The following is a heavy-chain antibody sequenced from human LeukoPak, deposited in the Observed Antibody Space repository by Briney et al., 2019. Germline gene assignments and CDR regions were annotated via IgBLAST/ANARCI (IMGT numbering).Heavy chain of an antibody. D-gene: IGHD3-3*01. Sequence: SETLSLTCAVSGGSFSDHYYWVWIRQSRGRGLEWIGEVNHSGITNYNPSLKSRVFISVDTSKNQFSLKFTSVTAADTAVYYCARLLLSGGLDSWGQGTLVTVSS. CDR2: VNHSGIT. J-gene: IGHJ4*02. CDR1: GGSFSDHYY. CDR3: ARLLLSGGLDS. V-gene: IGHV4-34*01.